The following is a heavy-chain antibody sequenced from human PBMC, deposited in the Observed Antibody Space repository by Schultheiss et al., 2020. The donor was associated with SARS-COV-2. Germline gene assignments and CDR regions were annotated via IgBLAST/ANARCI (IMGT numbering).Heavy chain of an antibody. CDR2: INTEGSST. J-gene: IGHJ6*02. CDR3: ARARDRGFYYYGMDI. Sequence: GGSLRLSCAASGFTFDDYAMSWFRQGPGKGLEWVSRINTEGSSTSYADSVKGRFTISRDNAKNTLYLQMKSLRVDDTAVYYCARARDRGFYYYGMDIWGQGTTVTVSS. CDR1: GFTFDDYA. D-gene: IGHD5-24*01. V-gene: IGHV3-74*01.